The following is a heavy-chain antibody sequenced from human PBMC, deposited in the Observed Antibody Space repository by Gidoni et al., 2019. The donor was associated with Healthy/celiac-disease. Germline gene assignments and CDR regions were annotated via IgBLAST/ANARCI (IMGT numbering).Heavy chain of an antibody. CDR3: AREIVQVGGWYFDL. Sequence: QVQLQESGPGLVKPSETLSLTCPVSGGSISSYYWSWIRQPPGKGLEWIGYIYYSGSTNYNPSLKSRVTISVDTSKNQFSLKLSSVTAADTAVYYCAREIVQVGGWYFDLWGRGTLVTVSS. CDR1: GGSISSYY. V-gene: IGHV4-59*01. J-gene: IGHJ2*01. D-gene: IGHD6-6*01. CDR2: IYYSGST.